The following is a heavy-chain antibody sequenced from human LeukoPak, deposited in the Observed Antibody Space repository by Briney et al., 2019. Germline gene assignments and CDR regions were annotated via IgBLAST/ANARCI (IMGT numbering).Heavy chain of an antibody. D-gene: IGHD3-22*01. Sequence: ASVKVSCKVSGYTLTELSMHWVRQAPGKGLEWMGGFDPEDGETIYAQKFQGRVTMTEDTSTDTAYMELSSLRSGDTAVYYCATGYYYDSSGYLVYWGQGTLVTVSS. CDR3: ATGYYYDSSGYLVY. CDR2: FDPEDGET. J-gene: IGHJ4*02. CDR1: GYTLTELS. V-gene: IGHV1-24*01.